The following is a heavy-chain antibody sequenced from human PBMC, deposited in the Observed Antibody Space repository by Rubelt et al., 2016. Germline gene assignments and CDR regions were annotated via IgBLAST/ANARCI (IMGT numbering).Heavy chain of an antibody. CDR3: AGGLMPGLLSLYFDY. J-gene: IGHJ4*02. CDR2: IARSGRI. V-gene: IGHV4-39*02. CDR1: GGSIGSYGYS. Sequence: QLQLQASGPGLVRPSETLSLTCTVSGGSIGSYGYSWGWIRQSPGKGLEGIGTIARSGRIDINPYLTSRVTLPAEPSQNHWRFNVASVAAAETAGYYCAGGLMPGLLSLYFDYWGQGALVTVSS. D-gene: IGHD3-3*01.